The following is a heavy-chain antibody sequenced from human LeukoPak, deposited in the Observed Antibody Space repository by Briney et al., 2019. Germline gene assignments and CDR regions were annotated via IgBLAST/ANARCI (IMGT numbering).Heavy chain of an antibody. CDR2: IKQDGSEK. V-gene: IGHV3-7*03. D-gene: IGHD2-15*01. Sequence: GGSLRLSCAASGFTFSSYWMSWVRQAPGKGLEWVANIKQDGSEKYYVDSVKGRFTISRDNAKTSLCLQMNSLRAEDTAVYYCARRSSPHSQASCSGGNCYYYYFDYWGQGTLVTVSS. J-gene: IGHJ4*02. CDR3: ARRSSPHSQASCSGGNCYYYYFDY. CDR1: GFTFSSYW.